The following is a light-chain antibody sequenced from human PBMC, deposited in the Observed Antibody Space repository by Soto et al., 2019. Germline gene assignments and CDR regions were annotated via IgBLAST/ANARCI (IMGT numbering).Light chain of an antibody. CDR1: SSNVGTYDL. V-gene: IGLV2-23*01. J-gene: IGLJ2*01. CDR2: EGT. CDR3: CSFAVGAALV. Sequence: QSALTQPASVSASPGQSITISCTGTSSNVGTYDLVSWYQHHPDKAPKLIIYEGTKRPSGISSRFSGSKSGNTASLTISGLQTEDDADYYCCSFAVGAALVLGGGTK.